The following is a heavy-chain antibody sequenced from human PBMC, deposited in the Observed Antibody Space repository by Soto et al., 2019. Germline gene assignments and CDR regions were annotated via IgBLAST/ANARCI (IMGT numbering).Heavy chain of an antibody. V-gene: IGHV3-30-3*01. CDR3: ARDGGDYDSSGRYYYYYYGMDV. J-gene: IGHJ6*02. CDR1: GFSFNDHA. CDR2: ISYDGSNK. Sequence: GGSLRLSCAASGFSFNDHAIHWVRQAPGRGLEWVALISYDGSNKYFADSVKGRFTVSRDNSKNSLYLQMNSLRAEDTAVYHCARDGGDYDSSGRYYYYYYGMDVWGQGTTVTVSS. D-gene: IGHD3-22*01.